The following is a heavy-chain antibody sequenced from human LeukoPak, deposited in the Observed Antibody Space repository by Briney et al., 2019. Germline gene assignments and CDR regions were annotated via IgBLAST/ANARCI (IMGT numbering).Heavy chain of an antibody. CDR1: GDSVSSNSAA. Sequence: SRTLSLSCAISGDSVSSNSAAWNWIRQSPWRGLESLGRTYYRSKGYDDYAVAVISRTTINPDTSKNEFLLQLNSVTTEDTAVYYCARGRGSGYSGYYYGSLDYWGQGTLVTVSS. J-gene: IGHJ4*02. CDR3: ARGRGSGYSGYYYGSLDY. V-gene: IGHV6-1*01. D-gene: IGHD5-12*01. CDR2: TYYRSKGYD.